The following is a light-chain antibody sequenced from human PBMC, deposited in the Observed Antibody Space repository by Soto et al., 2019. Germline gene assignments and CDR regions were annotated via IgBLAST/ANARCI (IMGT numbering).Light chain of an antibody. Sequence: EIVFTQSPRTLSLSPWERATLSCRASQSVSNNYLAWYQQKPGQAPRLLIYAASSRATGIPDRFSGGGSGTDFTLTISRLETEDFAVYYCQQYGSSITFGQGTRLEIK. V-gene: IGKV3-20*01. CDR1: QSVSNNY. CDR3: QQYGSSIT. J-gene: IGKJ5*01. CDR2: AAS.